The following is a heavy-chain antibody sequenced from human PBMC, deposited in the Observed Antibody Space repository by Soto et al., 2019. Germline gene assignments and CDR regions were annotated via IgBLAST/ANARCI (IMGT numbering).Heavy chain of an antibody. CDR3: ARARVYAMVFDY. D-gene: IGHD2-8*01. CDR2: INAGNGNT. Sequence: ASVKVSCKASGYTFTSYAMHWVRQAPGQRLEWMGWINAGNGNTKYSQKFQGRVTMTRDTSTSTVYMELSSLRSEDTAVYYCARARVYAMVFDYWGQGTLVTVSS. J-gene: IGHJ4*02. CDR1: GYTFTSYA. V-gene: IGHV1-3*01.